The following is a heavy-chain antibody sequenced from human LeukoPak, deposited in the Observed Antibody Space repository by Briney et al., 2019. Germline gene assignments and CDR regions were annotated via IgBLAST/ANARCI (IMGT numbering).Heavy chain of an antibody. CDR2: IWYDGGNK. V-gene: IGHV3-33*01. D-gene: IGHD2-15*01. CDR3: ARTSKYCSGGSCYRYGMDV. Sequence: GGSLRLSCVASGFSFSSYVINWVRQAPGKGLEWVAVIWYDGGNKYYADSVKGRFTISRDNSKNTLYLQMNSLRAEDTAVYYCARTSKYCSGGSCYRYGMDVWGQGTTVTVSS. CDR1: GFSFSSYV. J-gene: IGHJ6*02.